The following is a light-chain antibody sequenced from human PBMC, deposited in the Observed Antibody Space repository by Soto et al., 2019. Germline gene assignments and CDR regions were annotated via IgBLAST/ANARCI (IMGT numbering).Light chain of an antibody. CDR3: QQRTDWVT. Sequence: EIVLTQSPATLSLSPGERATLSCRASQSVSSYLAWYQQKPGQAPRLLIYEASNRATGIPARFSGSGSGTDFTLTISSLEPEDFAVYDCQQRTDWVTFGGGTKVEIK. V-gene: IGKV3-11*01. CDR2: EAS. CDR1: QSVSSY. J-gene: IGKJ4*01.